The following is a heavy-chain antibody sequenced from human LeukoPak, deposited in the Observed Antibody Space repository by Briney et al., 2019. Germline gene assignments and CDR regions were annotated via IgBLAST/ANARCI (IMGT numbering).Heavy chain of an antibody. Sequence: GGSLRLSCTASGFSFSGHWMHWARQLPGKGLVWVSRISPTGSTTSYADSVKGRFTVSRDNAKNTLYLQVNNPRTEDTAVYYCARGPNSNWSGLDFWGQGTLLTVSS. D-gene: IGHD6-6*01. CDR3: ARGPNSNWSGLDF. CDR2: ISPTGSTT. V-gene: IGHV3-74*01. J-gene: IGHJ4*02. CDR1: GFSFSGHW.